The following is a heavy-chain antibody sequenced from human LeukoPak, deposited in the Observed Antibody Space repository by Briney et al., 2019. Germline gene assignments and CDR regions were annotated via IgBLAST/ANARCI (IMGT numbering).Heavy chain of an antibody. D-gene: IGHD3-22*01. V-gene: IGHV3-7*01. J-gene: IGHJ4*02. CDR2: IKQDGSER. CDR1: GFSMSVYW. Sequence: TGGSLRLSCEASGFSMSVYWMSWVRRAPGKGLEWVGNIKQDGSERNYVDSVKGRFTISRDNAKKSLYLQINSLRAEDTAVYYCARDWGAYYHFFDYWGQGTLVTVSS. CDR3: ARDWGAYYHFFDY.